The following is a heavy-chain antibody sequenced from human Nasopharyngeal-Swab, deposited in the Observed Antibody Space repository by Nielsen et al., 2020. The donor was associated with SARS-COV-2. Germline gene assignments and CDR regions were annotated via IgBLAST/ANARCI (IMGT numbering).Heavy chain of an antibody. Sequence: GGSLRLSCAASGFTFSSYGMHWVRQAPGKGLEWVAVIWYDGSNKYHADSVKGRFTISRDNSENTLYLQMNSLRAEDTAVYYCARDNLDYGDYNPEDYYCYYGMDVWGQGTTVTVSS. CDR3: ARDNLDYGDYNPEDYYCYYGMDV. D-gene: IGHD4-17*01. CDR2: IWYDGSNK. J-gene: IGHJ6*02. CDR1: GFTFSSYG. V-gene: IGHV3-33*01.